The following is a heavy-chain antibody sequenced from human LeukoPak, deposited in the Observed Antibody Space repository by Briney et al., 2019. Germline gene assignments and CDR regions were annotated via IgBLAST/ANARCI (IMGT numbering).Heavy chain of an antibody. CDR1: GYTFTSYD. V-gene: IGHV1-8*01. D-gene: IGHD3-22*01. J-gene: IGHJ3*02. Sequence: ASVKVSCKASGYTFTSYDIHWVRQATGQGLEWMGWMNPNSGNTGYAQKFQGRVTMTRNTSISTAYMELSSLRSEDTAVYYCARGVVVISGHDAFDIWGQGTMVTVSS. CDR3: ARGVVVISGHDAFDI. CDR2: MNPNSGNT.